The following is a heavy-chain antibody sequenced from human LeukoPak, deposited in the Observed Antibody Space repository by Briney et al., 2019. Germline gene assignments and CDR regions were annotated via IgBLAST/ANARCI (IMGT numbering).Heavy chain of an antibody. CDR3: AKWKLVPTTLYHFDY. J-gene: IGHJ4*02. Sequence: GGSLRLSCAASGFTFNTYAMSWVRQAPGKGLEWVSGISASGSSTYYADSVKGRFTVSRDNSKNTLYLQMNSLRAEDTAVYFCAKWKLVPTTLYHFDYWGQGTLATVS. CDR2: ISASGSST. CDR1: GFTFNTYA. V-gene: IGHV3-23*01. D-gene: IGHD2-2*01.